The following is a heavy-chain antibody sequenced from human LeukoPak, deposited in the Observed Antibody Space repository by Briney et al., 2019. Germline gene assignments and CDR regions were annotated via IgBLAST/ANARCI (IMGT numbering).Heavy chain of an antibody. CDR1: GFTVSSNY. Sequence: GGSPRLSCAASGFTVSSNYMSWVRQAPGKGLEWVSVIYSGGSTYYADSVKGRFTISRDNSKNTLYLQMNSLRAADTAVYYCARRKYYYGSGSYRSSPYYFDYWGQGTLVTVSS. J-gene: IGHJ4*02. CDR2: IYSGGST. D-gene: IGHD3-10*01. V-gene: IGHV3-53*01. CDR3: ARRKYYYGSGSYRSSPYYFDY.